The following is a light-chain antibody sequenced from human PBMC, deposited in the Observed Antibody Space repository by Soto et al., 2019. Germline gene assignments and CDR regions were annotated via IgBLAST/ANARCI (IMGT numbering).Light chain of an antibody. CDR1: QSVSSGY. J-gene: IGKJ5*01. CDR2: GAS. Sequence: EIVLTQSPGTLSLSPGERATLSCRASQSVSSGYLAGYQQKPGQAPRLLIYGASTRATGIPDRLSGSGSGTDFTLTISRLEPEEFAVDYCQQYSSSPSITFGQGTRLEIK. V-gene: IGKV3-20*01. CDR3: QQYSSSPSIT.